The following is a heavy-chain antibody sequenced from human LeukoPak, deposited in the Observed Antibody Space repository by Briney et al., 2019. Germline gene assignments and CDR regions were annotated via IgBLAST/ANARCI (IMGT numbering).Heavy chain of an antibody. CDR1: GYTFTSYA. J-gene: IGHJ4*02. CDR3: ATVGGYCSSTSCYRDY. Sequence: GASVKVSCKASGYTFTSYAMHWVRQAPGQRLEWMGWIDAGNGNTKYSQKFQGRVTITRDTSASTAYMELSSLRSEDTAVYYCATVGGYCSSTSCYRDYWGQGTLVTVSS. CDR2: IDAGNGNT. D-gene: IGHD2-2*01. V-gene: IGHV1-3*01.